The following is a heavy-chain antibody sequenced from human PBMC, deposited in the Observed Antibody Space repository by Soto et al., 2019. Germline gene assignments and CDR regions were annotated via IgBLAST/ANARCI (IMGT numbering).Heavy chain of an antibody. D-gene: IGHD3-3*01. CDR1: GFTFSSYA. V-gene: IGHV3-23*01. J-gene: IGHJ4*02. CDR3: AKDRSSYDFWSGYYPSSRYLDY. CDR2: ISASGEST. Sequence: PGGSLRLSCAASGFTFSSYAMSWVRQAPGKGLERVTAISASGESTYYADSVKGRFTISRDNAKNTLYLQMNSLRAEDTAVYYCAKDRSSYDFWSGYYPSSRYLDYWGQGTLVTVSS.